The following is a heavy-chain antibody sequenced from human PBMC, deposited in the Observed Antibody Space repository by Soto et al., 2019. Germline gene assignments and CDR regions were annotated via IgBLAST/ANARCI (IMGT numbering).Heavy chain of an antibody. Sequence: QVQLQESGPGLVKPSQTLSLTCTVSGGSISSGGYYWSWIRQHPGKGLEWIGYIYYSGSTYYNPSLKSRVTISVDTSKSQCSLKLSSVTAADTAVYYCARVSVTKRHLSYYFDYWGQGTLVTVSS. CDR3: ARVSVTKRHLSYYFDY. CDR2: IYYSGST. CDR1: GGSISSGGYY. D-gene: IGHD4-4*01. V-gene: IGHV4-31*03. J-gene: IGHJ4*02.